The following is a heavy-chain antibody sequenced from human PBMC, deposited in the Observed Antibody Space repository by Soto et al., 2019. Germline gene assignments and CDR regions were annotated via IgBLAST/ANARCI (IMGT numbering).Heavy chain of an antibody. V-gene: IGHV1-18*01. Sequence: ALVKVSCKASGYTFTSYGISWVRQAPGQGLEWMGWISAYNGNTNYAQKLQGRVTMTTDTSTSTAYMELRSLRSDDTAVYYCARDYWTYYYDSSGYYPDPWGQGTLVTVSS. CDR1: GYTFTSYG. J-gene: IGHJ5*02. D-gene: IGHD3-22*01. CDR2: ISAYNGNT. CDR3: ARDYWTYYYDSSGYYPDP.